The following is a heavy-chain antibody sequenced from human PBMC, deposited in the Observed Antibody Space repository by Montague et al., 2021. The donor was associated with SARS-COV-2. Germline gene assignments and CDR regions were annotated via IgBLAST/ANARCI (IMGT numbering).Heavy chain of an antibody. V-gene: IGHV3-30*18. J-gene: IGHJ6*02. CDR1: GFTFSSYG. D-gene: IGHD3-3*01. CDR3: AKDRRYYDFWSGYTTSQYYYYYYGTDV. CDR2: ISYDGSNK. Sequence: SLRLSCAASGFTFSSYGMHWVRQAPGKGLEWVAVISYDGSNKYYADSVKGRFTISRDNSKNTLYLQMNSLRAEDTAVYYCAKDRRYYDFWSGYTTSQYYYYYYGTDVWGQGTTVNVSS.